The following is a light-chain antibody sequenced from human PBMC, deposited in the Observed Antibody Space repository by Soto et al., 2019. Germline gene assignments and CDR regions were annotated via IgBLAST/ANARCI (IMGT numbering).Light chain of an antibody. J-gene: IGLJ2*01. CDR1: NLGSSS. CDR3: LVWDHNADFVV. Sequence: SYEPTQPPSVSVAPGLTARITCGGHNLGSSSVQWFQQKPGQAPVLVVYDDSDRPSGIPERFSGSNSGDTATLTVNRVEAGDEADYFCLVWDHNADFVVFGGGTKLTVL. CDR2: DDS. V-gene: IGLV3-21*02.